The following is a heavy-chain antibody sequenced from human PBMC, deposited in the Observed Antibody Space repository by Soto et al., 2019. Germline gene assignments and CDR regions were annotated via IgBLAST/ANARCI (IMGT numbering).Heavy chain of an antibody. CDR3: SRENWFQDF. J-gene: IGHJ4*02. D-gene: IGHD3-10*01. V-gene: IGHV3-7*03. CDR2: IKKDGSEQ. CDR1: GFTFTAYY. Sequence: EVQLVETGGGLVQPGGSRRLSCAASGFTFTAYYMTWVRQAPGKGLEWVASIKKDGSEQYYVDSVKGRFTISRDNAKNSLYLQMNSLRAGDTALYYCSRENWFQDFWGQGTLVTVSS.